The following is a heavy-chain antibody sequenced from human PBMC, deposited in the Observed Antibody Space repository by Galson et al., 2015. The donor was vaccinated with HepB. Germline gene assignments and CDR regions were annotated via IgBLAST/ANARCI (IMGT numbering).Heavy chain of an antibody. J-gene: IGHJ3*02. CDR3: ARGENAFDI. CDR2: INPSGGIT. CDR1: GYTFTRYG. V-gene: IGHV1-46*01. Sequence: SVKVSCKASGYTFTRYGINWVRQAPGQGLEWMGIINPSGGITNHAQRFQGRVTMTRDTSTSTVYMELRSLRSEDTAVYFCARGENAFDIWGQGTMVTVSS.